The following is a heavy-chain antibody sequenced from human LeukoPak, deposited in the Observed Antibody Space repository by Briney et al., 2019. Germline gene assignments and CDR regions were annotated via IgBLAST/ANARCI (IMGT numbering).Heavy chain of an antibody. CDR2: FDPEDGET. Sequence: ASVKVSCKVSGYTLTELSMHWVRQAPGKGLEWMGGFDPEDGETIYAQKFQGRVTMTEDTSTDTAYMELSSMRSEDTAVYYCATAYQYGSGSYAQTYYYYYMDVWGKGTTVTVSS. D-gene: IGHD3-10*01. CDR1: GYTLTELS. CDR3: ATAYQYGSGSYAQTYYYYYMDV. V-gene: IGHV1-24*01. J-gene: IGHJ6*03.